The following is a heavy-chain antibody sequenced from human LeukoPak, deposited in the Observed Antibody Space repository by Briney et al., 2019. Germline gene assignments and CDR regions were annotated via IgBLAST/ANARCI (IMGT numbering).Heavy chain of an antibody. CDR1: GFTFGDYA. V-gene: IGHV3-49*04. CDR2: IRSKAYGGTT. J-gene: IGHJ6*03. Sequence: GGSLRLSCTASGFTFGDYAMSWVRQAPGKGLEWVGFIRSKAYGGTTEYAASVKGRFTISRDDSKSIAYLQMNSLKTEDTAVYYCTRASYDFWSGYSYYMDVWGKGTTVTVSS. D-gene: IGHD3-3*01. CDR3: TRASYDFWSGYSYYMDV.